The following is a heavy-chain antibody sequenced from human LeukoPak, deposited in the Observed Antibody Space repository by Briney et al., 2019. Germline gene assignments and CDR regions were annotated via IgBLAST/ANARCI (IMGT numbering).Heavy chain of an antibody. CDR1: GGSISSYY. CDR3: ARGEYYYDSSGYYPFDY. Sequence: SETPSLTCTVSGGSISSYYWSWIRQPPGKGLEWIGYIYYSGSTNYNPSLKSRVIISVDTSKNQFSLKLSSVTAADTAVYYCARGEYYYDSSGYYPFDYWGQGTLVIVSS. D-gene: IGHD3-22*01. J-gene: IGHJ4*02. CDR2: IYYSGST. V-gene: IGHV4-59*01.